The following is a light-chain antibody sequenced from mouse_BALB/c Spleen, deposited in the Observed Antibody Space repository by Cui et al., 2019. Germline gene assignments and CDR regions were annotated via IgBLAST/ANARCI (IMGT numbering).Light chain of an antibody. CDR1: QNVGTN. Sequence: DIVMTQSQKFMSTSVGDRVSVTCKASQNVGTNVAWYQQKPGQSPKALIYSASYRYSGVPDRFTGSGSGTDFTLTISNVQSEDLAEYFCQQYNSYPFTFGSVTKLEIK. CDR2: SAS. V-gene: IGKV6-15*01. J-gene: IGKJ4*01. CDR3: QQYNSYPFT.